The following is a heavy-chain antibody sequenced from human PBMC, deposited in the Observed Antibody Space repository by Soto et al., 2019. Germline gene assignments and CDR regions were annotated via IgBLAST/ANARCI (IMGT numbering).Heavy chain of an antibody. CDR2: IYYSGST. CDR1: GGSISSYY. Sequence: SETLSLTCTVSGGSISSYYWSWIRQPPGKGLEWIGYIYYSGSTNYNPSLKSRVTISVDTSKNQFSLKLSSVTAADTAVYYCAIRKYYDFWRVNWFDPWGQGTRVTVSS. J-gene: IGHJ5*02. V-gene: IGHV4-59*12. CDR3: AIRKYYDFWRVNWFDP. D-gene: IGHD3-3*01.